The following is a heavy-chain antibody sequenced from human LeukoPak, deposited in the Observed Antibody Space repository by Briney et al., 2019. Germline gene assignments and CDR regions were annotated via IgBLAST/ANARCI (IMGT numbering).Heavy chain of an antibody. D-gene: IGHD1-26*01. CDR3: TRTSPGIPLDF. CDR1: GVSFSGYY. J-gene: IGHJ4*02. V-gene: IGHV4-34*01. Sequence: PSETLSLTCAVSGVSFSGYYWSWIRLPPGKGAEWIGEISHSGRTSYNPSLKGRVTISLDTSMNHFSLNLRFVTAADTAVYYCTRTSPGIPLDFWGQGTLVTVSS. CDR2: ISHSGRT.